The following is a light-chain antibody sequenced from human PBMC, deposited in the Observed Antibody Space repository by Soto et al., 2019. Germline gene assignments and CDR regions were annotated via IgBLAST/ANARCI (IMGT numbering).Light chain of an antibody. CDR1: SSDVGGYNY. J-gene: IGLJ3*02. Sequence: QSALTQPASVSGSPGQSITISCTGTSSDVGGYNYVSWYQQHPGKAPKLMIFEVNTRPSGVSNRFSGSKSGNTASLTISGLQTEDEADYYCSSYAGSSIWVFGGGTKLTVL. V-gene: IGLV2-14*01. CDR2: EVN. CDR3: SSYAGSSIWV.